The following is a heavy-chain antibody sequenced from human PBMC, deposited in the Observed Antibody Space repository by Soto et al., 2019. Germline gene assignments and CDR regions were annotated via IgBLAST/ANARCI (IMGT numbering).Heavy chain of an antibody. Sequence: ETLSLTCTVSGGSISSYYWSWIRQPPGKGLEWIGYIYYSGSTNYNPSLKSRVTISVDTSKNQFSLKLSSVTAADTAVYYCARTDIVVVVAATTYYYYMDVWGKGTTVTVSS. CDR3: ARTDIVVVVAATTYYYYMDV. J-gene: IGHJ6*03. D-gene: IGHD2-15*01. V-gene: IGHV4-59*08. CDR2: IYYSGST. CDR1: GGSISSYY.